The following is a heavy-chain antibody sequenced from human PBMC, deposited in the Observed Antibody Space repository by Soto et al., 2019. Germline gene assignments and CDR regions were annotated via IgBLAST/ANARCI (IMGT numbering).Heavy chain of an antibody. V-gene: IGHV1-18*01. CDR3: ARDFETAMAQFEY. CDR1: GPTFTSCG. J-gene: IGHJ4*02. D-gene: IGHD5-18*01. Sequence: KASWKASGPTFTSCGISWVRQAPGQGLEWMGWISAYNGNTNYAQKLQGRVTMTTDTSTSTAYMELRSLRSDDTAVYYCARDFETAMAQFEYWGQGTLVTGSS. CDR2: ISAYNGNT.